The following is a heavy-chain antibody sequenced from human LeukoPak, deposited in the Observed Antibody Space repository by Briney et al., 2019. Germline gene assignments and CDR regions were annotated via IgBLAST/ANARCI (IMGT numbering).Heavy chain of an antibody. CDR2: VNESGGT. D-gene: IGHD1-26*01. CDR3: ARGQGATVPQVGKNWFDP. V-gene: IGHV4-34*01. J-gene: IGHJ5*02. CDR1: IDSFSNYH. Sequence: SETLSLTCAVYIDSFSNYHWNWIRQTPAKGMEWIGVVNESGGTNISPSLRSRVILSVDTSKNQFSLKLISVTVADTAIYYCARGQGATVPQVGKNWFDPWGQGTRVTVSS.